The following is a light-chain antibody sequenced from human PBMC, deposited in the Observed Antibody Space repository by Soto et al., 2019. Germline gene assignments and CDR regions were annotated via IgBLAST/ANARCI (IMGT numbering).Light chain of an antibody. V-gene: IGKV1-33*01. J-gene: IGKJ5*01. Sequence: DIQMTQSPSSLSASVGDRLTITCQASQDISNYLNWYQQKPGKAPKLLISDASILETGVPSRFSGSGSGTDFTFTISSLQPEDIATYYCQQYDDTTITFGQGTRLEIK. CDR2: DAS. CDR1: QDISNY. CDR3: QQYDDTTIT.